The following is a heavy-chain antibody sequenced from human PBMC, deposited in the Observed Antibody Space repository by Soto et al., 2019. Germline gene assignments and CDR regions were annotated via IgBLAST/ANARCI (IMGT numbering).Heavy chain of an antibody. Sequence: ASVKVSCKASGYTFTTYGVSWVRQAPGQGLEWMGWISPYNGNTNYAQKLQDRVTMTTDTSTSTAYMELRSLRSDDTAVYYCAREIISDSWSGDSRYYYGMDVWGQGTTVTVSS. D-gene: IGHD3-3*01. V-gene: IGHV1-18*01. J-gene: IGHJ6*02. CDR1: GYTFTTYG. CDR3: AREIISDSWSGDSRYYYGMDV. CDR2: ISPYNGNT.